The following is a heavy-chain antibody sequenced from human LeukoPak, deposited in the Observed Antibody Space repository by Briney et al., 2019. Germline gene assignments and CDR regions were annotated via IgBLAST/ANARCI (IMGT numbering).Heavy chain of an antibody. D-gene: IGHD3-10*01. CDR1: EFTFNNYA. CDR3: TTDAPTFGYFQH. J-gene: IGHJ1*01. Sequence: GGSLRLSCAASEFTFNNYAMNWVRQAPGKGLEWVSAISGSGGRTYYADSVKGRFTISRDNSKNTLYLQMNSLKTEDTAVYYCTTDAPTFGYFQHWGQGTLVTVSS. CDR2: ISGSGGRT. V-gene: IGHV3-23*01.